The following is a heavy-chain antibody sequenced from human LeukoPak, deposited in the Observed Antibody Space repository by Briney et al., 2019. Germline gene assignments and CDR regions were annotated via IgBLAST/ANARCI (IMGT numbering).Heavy chain of an antibody. Sequence: ASVKVSCKASGYTFTSYDVNWVRQATGQGLEWMGWMNPNSGNTGYAQKFQGRVTVTRNTSISTAYMQLSSLRSEDTAVCYCARRVSYGDFDYWGQGTLVTVSS. CDR1: GYTFTSYD. CDR3: ARRVSYGDFDY. D-gene: IGHD4-17*01. V-gene: IGHV1-8*01. CDR2: MNPNSGNT. J-gene: IGHJ4*02.